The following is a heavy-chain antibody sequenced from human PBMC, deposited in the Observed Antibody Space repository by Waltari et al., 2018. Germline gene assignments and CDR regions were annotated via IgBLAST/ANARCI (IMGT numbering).Heavy chain of an antibody. D-gene: IGHD6-13*01. CDR1: GGSISSYY. CDR3: ARGSQGSSDWFDP. J-gene: IGHJ5*02. Sequence: QVQLQESGPGLVKPSETLSLTCTVSGGSISSYYWSWIRQPPGKGLEWIGYIYYSGSTNYNPSLKSRGTISVDTSKNQFSLKLSSVTAADTDVYYCARGSQGSSDWFDPWGQGTLVTVSS. V-gene: IGHV4-59*01. CDR2: IYYSGST.